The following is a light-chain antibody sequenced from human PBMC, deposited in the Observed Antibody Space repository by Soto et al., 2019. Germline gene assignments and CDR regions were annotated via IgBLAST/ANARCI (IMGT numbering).Light chain of an antibody. CDR3: QQYNSYLYT. CDR1: QSISSW. J-gene: IGKJ2*01. V-gene: IGKV1-5*01. Sequence: DIPMTQSPSTLSASVGDRVTITCRASQSISSWLAWYQQKPGKAPKLLIYDASSLESGVPSSFSGSGSGTEFTLTISSLQPDDFATYYCQQYNSYLYTFGQGTKLEIK. CDR2: DAS.